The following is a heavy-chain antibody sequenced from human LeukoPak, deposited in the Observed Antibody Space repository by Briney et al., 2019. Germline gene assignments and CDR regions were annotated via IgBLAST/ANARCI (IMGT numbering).Heavy chain of an antibody. V-gene: IGHV4-4*07. CDR2: IYTSGST. J-gene: IGHJ6*02. CDR3: AREGSSWIYYYYYGMDV. CDR1: RGSISSYF. D-gene: IGHD6-13*01. Sequence: SETLSLTCTVSRGSISSYFWSWIRQPAGKGLEWIGRIYTSGSTNYNPSLKRRVTMSVNTSKNQFSLKLSSVTAADTAVYYCAREGSSWIYYYYYGMDVWGQGTTVTVSS.